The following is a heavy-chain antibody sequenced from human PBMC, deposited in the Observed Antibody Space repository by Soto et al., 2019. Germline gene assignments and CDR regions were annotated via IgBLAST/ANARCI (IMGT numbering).Heavy chain of an antibody. J-gene: IGHJ4*02. CDR2: IYYRGST. Sequence: QVQLQESGPGLVNPSQTLSLTCTVSGGSISSGGYYWSWIRQHPGKVLEWIGYIYYRGSTYYNPSLKSRVTISVDTSKNQFSLKLSSVTAADTAVYYCASSGSWGLLPAGWGQGTLVTVSS. CDR1: GGSISSGGYY. V-gene: IGHV4-31*03. D-gene: IGHD3-22*01. CDR3: ASSGSWGLLPAG.